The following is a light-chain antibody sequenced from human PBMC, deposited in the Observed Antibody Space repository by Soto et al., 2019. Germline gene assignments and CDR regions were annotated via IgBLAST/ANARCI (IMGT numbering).Light chain of an antibody. J-gene: IGKJ1*01. CDR3: QQHDKLPPA. V-gene: IGKV3-15*01. CDR2: SAS. CDR1: QSLRSN. Sequence: IVMTQSPVTLSVSPGETVTLSCRASQSLRSNLAWYQKKPGQTPRLLIYSASSRAAATPARFSGSGAGTNFSLTISSLQFEDFAVYYCQQHDKLPPAFGQGTKVDIK.